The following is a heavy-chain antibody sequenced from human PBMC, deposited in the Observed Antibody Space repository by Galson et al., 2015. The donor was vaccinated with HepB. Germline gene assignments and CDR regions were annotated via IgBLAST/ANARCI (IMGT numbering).Heavy chain of an antibody. CDR1: GFTFSNSN. J-gene: IGHJ6*02. CDR2: ISSSSSYI. Sequence: SLRLSCAASGFTFSNSNMNWVRQAPGKGLEWVSSISSSSSYIYYADSVKGRFTISRDNAKNSLYLQMDSLRAEDTAVYYCARASAVTKPVLYHYAMDVWGQGTTVTVSS. D-gene: IGHD4-17*01. V-gene: IGHV3-21*01. CDR3: ARASAVTKPVLYHYAMDV.